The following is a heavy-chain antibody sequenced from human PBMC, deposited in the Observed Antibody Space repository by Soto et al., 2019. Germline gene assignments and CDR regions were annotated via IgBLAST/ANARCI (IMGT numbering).Heavy chain of an antibody. Sequence: QVQLQESGPGLVKPSETLSLTCTVSGGSMSSYYWSWIRQPPGKGLEWIGYISYSGRTKYNSSLKSRVTISVDTSKNQCSLKLTSVTAADTAVYYCGRSYCRDGVSCKWFDPWGQGTLVTVPS. V-gene: IGHV4-59*01. CDR1: GGSMSSYY. D-gene: IGHD2-15*01. CDR2: ISYSGRT. J-gene: IGHJ5*02. CDR3: GRSYCRDGVSCKWFDP.